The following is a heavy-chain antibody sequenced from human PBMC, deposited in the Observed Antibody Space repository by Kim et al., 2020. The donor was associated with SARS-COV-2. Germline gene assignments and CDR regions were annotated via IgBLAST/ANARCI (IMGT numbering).Heavy chain of an antibody. CDR2: IFPDDSGA. J-gene: IGHJ4*02. D-gene: IGHD5-12*01. Sequence: GESLKISCQGFGYSFPTYWIGWVRQMPGKGLDYMGIIFPDDSGAKYSPSFEGRVTISVDKSINTAYLQWSGLKASDTAIYYCARPSLSTDGYNLGAFDYWGQGTLVAVSS. CDR3: ARPSLSTDGYNLGAFDY. V-gene: IGHV5-51*01. CDR1: GYSFPTYW.